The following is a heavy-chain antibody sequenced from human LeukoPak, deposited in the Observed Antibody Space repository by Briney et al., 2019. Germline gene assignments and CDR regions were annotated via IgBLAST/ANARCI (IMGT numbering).Heavy chain of an antibody. J-gene: IGHJ4*02. Sequence: GGSLRLSCAASGFAFSNAWMSWVRQAPEKGLEWVGRIKSKTDGGTTDYAAPVKGRFIISRDDSKNTLDLQMYSLKSEDTAVYYCTSERYFFDTSGYSPNDYWGQGTLVTVSS. CDR1: GFAFSNAW. V-gene: IGHV3-15*01. CDR2: IKSKTDGGTT. CDR3: TSERYFFDTSGYSPNDY. D-gene: IGHD3-22*01.